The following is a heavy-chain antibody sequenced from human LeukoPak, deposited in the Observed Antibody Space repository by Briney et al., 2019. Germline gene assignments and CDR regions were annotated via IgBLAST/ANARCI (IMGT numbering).Heavy chain of an antibody. Sequence: ASVKVSCKASEYTFTGYHIHWVRQVPGQGLEWMGWINPNTGGTNYAQRFQGRVTLTRDSSISTTYMDRSSLRFHDTPLYYCAEDLPTYGSEFDSWGQGTLVTVSS. CDR2: INPNTGGT. CDR1: EYTFTGYH. D-gene: IGHD6-19*01. V-gene: IGHV1-2*02. J-gene: IGHJ5*01. CDR3: AEDLPTYGSEFDS.